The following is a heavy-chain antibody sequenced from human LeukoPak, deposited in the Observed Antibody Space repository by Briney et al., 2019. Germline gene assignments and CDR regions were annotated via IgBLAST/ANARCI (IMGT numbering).Heavy chain of an antibody. D-gene: IGHD5-12*01. V-gene: IGHV1-2*02. CDR2: INPKSGGT. Sequence: ASVKVSCKASGYTFTGYYMHWVRQAPGQGLEWMGWINPKSGGTNYAQMPQGRSTMTRNTSIRTAYMELSRLRSDDTAVYYCADSGYDSGYFDYWGQGTLVTVSS. J-gene: IGHJ4*02. CDR1: GYTFTGYY. CDR3: ADSGYDSGYFDY.